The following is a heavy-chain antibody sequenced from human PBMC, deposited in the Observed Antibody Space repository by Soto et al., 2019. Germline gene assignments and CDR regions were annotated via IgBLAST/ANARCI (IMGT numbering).Heavy chain of an antibody. D-gene: IGHD5-12*01. CDR2: VKDGGHT. Sequence: QVQLQQWGAGLLKPSETLSLNCAVTGGSLRGYYWSWIRQPPGKGLEWIGEVKDGGHTNYSPSLRGRVTISSDTSNNQFSLRLNSVTAADMGVYYCARGQEGVVATHWDQGSLVTVSS. V-gene: IGHV4-34*01. CDR1: GGSLRGYY. J-gene: IGHJ4*02. CDR3: ARGQEGVVATH.